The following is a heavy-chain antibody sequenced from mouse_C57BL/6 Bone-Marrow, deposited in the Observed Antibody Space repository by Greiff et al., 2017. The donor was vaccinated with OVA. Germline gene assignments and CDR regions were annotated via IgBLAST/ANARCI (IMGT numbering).Heavy chain of an antibody. V-gene: IGHV1-59*01. Sequence: VQLQQPGAELVRPGTSVKLSCKASGYTFTSYWMHWVKQRPGQGLEWIGVIDPSDSYTNYNQKFKGKATLTVDTSSSTAYMQLSSLTSEDSAVYYCARPYYYYGNAMDYWGQGTSVTVSS. CDR3: ARPYYYYGNAMDY. D-gene: IGHD1-1*01. J-gene: IGHJ4*01. CDR2: IDPSDSYT. CDR1: GYTFTSYW.